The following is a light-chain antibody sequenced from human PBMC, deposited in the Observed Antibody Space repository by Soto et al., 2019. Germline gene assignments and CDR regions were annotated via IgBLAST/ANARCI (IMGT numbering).Light chain of an antibody. J-gene: IGLJ2*01. V-gene: IGLV1-40*01. CDR2: GNS. Sequence: QSVLTQPPSVSGAPGQRVTISCTGSSSNIGASYDVHWYQHLPGTAPNLLIYGNSNRPSGVPDRFSGSKSGTSASLAITGLQAEAEADYYCQSYDSSLSGSVVFGGGTKLTVL. CDR1: SSNIGASYD. CDR3: QSYDSSLSGSVV.